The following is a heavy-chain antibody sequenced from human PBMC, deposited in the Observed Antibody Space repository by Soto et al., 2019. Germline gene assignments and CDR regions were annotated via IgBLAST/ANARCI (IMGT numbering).Heavy chain of an antibody. CDR2: IYPGDSDT. D-gene: IGHD3-3*01. Sequence: RESLKISCKGSGYSFTSYWIGWVRQMPGKVLEWMGIIYPGDSDTRYSPSFQGQVTISADKSISTAYLQWSSLKASDTAMYYCARRSDFWSGYKAYGMDVWGQGXTVTVYS. J-gene: IGHJ6*02. V-gene: IGHV5-51*01. CDR3: ARRSDFWSGYKAYGMDV. CDR1: GYSFTSYW.